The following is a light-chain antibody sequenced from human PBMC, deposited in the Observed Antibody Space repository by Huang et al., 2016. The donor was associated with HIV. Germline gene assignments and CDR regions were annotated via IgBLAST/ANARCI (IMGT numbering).Light chain of an antibody. V-gene: IGKV4-1*01. CDR3: QQYFRTPLT. Sequence: IVVTQSPDSLAVSLVERAAINCKSSQSVLYSSNNNNYLDWYQQKPGQSPALRIYWASTRAPGVPDRCNGSGSGTDFTLTISSLQAEDVALYYCQQYFRTPLTFGGGTRVDIK. J-gene: IGKJ4*01. CDR2: WAS. CDR1: QSVLYSSNNNNY.